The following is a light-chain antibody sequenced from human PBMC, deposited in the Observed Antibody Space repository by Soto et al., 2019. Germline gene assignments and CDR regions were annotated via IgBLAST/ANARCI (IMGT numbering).Light chain of an antibody. Sequence: EIVLTQSPVTLSLSPGERATLSCRASQSVSSYLAWYQQKPGQAPRLLIYDASNRATVIPARFSGSGSGTDFTLTIDNLEPEDFAVYYCQQRSNWPPITFGQGTRLEIK. V-gene: IGKV3-11*01. CDR2: DAS. CDR3: QQRSNWPPIT. CDR1: QSVSSY. J-gene: IGKJ5*01.